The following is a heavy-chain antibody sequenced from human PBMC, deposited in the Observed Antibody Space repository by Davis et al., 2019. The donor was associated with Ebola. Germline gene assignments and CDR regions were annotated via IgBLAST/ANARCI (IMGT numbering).Heavy chain of an antibody. CDR2: INPNSGDT. J-gene: IGHJ3*02. D-gene: IGHD3-22*01. CDR1: GYTFTGYY. CDR3: ARGGKYYDSSGYYYTHAFDI. V-gene: IGHV1-2*02. Sequence: ASVKVSCKASGYTFTGYYMHWVRQAPGQGLEWMGWINPNSGDTNYAQKFQGRVTMTRDTSISTAYMELSRLRSDDTAVYYCARGGKYYDSSGYYYTHAFDIWGQGTMVTVSS.